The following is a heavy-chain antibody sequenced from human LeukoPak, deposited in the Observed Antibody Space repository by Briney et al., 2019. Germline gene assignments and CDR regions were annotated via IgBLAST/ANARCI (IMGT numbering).Heavy chain of an antibody. D-gene: IGHD2-15*01. V-gene: IGHV3-48*03. CDR2: ISSSGSTI. Sequence: GGSLRLSCAASGFTFSSYEMNWVRQAPGKGLEWVSYISSSGSTIYYADSVKGRFTISRDNSKNTLYLQVNSLRAEDTAVYYCANTRGYGYYFNYWGQGTLVTVSS. CDR1: GFTFSSYE. J-gene: IGHJ4*02. CDR3: ANTRGYGYYFNY.